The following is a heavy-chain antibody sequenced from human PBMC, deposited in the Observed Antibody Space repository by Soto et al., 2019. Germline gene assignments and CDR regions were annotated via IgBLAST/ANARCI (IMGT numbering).Heavy chain of an antibody. CDR3: ARRHPKRITMIVVVIKALPYGMDV. V-gene: IGHV4-34*01. D-gene: IGHD3-22*01. CDR1: GGSFSGYY. J-gene: IGHJ6*02. CDR2: INHSGST. Sequence: ETLSLTCAVYGGSFSGYYWSWIRQPPGKGLEWIGEINHSGSTNYNPSLKSRVTISVDTSKNQFSLKLSSVTAADTAVYYCARRHPKRITMIVVVIKALPYGMDVWGQGTTVTVSS.